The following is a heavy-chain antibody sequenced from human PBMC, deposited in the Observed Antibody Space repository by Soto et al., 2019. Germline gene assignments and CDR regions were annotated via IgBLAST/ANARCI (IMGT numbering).Heavy chain of an antibody. J-gene: IGHJ3*02. CDR1: GFSLSNAAMG. D-gene: IGHD2-15*01. V-gene: IGHV2-26*01. CDR3: ARLGYCGGGTCFGAFDI. Sequence: QVTLTESGPVLVKPTETLTLTCTVSGFSLSNAAMGVGWIRQPPGKALEWLAHIFANDEKSSTTSLKSRLTIFKDMSKSHVVLIMTNMDPGDTATYYCARLGYCGGGTCFGAFDIWGQGTTVTVSS. CDR2: IFANDEK.